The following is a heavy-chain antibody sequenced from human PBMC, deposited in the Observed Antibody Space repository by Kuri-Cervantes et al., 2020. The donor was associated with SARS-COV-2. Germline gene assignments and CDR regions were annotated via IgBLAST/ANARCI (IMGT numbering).Heavy chain of an antibody. Sequence: SETLSLTCAAEGGSFSGYYWSWIRQPPGKGLEWIGEINHSGSTNYNPSLKSRVTISVDTSKNQFSLKLSSVTAADTAVYYCARVSGYYLFDYWGQGTLVTVSS. CDR2: INHSGST. CDR3: ARVSGYYLFDY. CDR1: GGSFSGYY. V-gene: IGHV4-34*01. D-gene: IGHD3-22*01. J-gene: IGHJ4*02.